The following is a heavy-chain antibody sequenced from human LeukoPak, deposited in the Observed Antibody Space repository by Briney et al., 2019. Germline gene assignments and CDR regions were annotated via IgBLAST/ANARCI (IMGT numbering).Heavy chain of an antibody. CDR2: NTGTGGST. J-gene: IGHJ5*02. Sequence: GGSLRLSCAASGFTFSSYAMSWVRQAPGKGLEWVSANTGTGGSTYYADSVKGRFTISRDNSKNTLYLQMNSLRAEDTAVYYCATRGYCSGTSCYAPQPWGQGTLVTVSS. V-gene: IGHV3-23*01. CDR1: GFTFSSYA. CDR3: ATRGYCSGTSCYAPQP. D-gene: IGHD2-2*01.